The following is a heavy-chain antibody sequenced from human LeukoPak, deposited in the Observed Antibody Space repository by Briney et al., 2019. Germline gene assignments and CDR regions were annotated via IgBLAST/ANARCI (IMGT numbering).Heavy chain of an antibody. J-gene: IGHJ4*02. Sequence: GASVKVSCKASGYTFTAYYMHWVRQAPGQGLEWMGWINPNSGGTNYAQKFQGRVTMTRDTSISTAYMEVSRLRSDDTAVYYCARTPGTVAGRLLVGASGYWGQGTLVTVSS. CDR1: GYTFTAYY. CDR2: INPNSGGT. V-gene: IGHV1-2*02. D-gene: IGHD6-19*01. CDR3: ARTPGTVAGRLLVGASGY.